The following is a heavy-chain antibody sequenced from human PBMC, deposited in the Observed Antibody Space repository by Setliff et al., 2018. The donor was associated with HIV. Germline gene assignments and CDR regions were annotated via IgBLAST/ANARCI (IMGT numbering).Heavy chain of an antibody. V-gene: IGHV4-34*01. Sequence: NPSETLSLTCAVNGGSFRGYYWSWIRQPPGRGLEWIGEINHSGSTNYNPSLKSRVTISVDTSKSQFSLKLSSVTAADTALYYCARGSDYIWGNYRFPFDYWGQGTLVTVS. CDR3: ARGSDYIWGNYRFPFDY. CDR2: INHSGST. D-gene: IGHD3-16*02. J-gene: IGHJ4*02. CDR1: GGSFRGYY.